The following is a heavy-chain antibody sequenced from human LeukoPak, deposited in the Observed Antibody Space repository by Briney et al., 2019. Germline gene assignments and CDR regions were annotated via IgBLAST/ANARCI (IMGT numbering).Heavy chain of an antibody. Sequence: GGSLRLSCAASGLTFNTYTMNWVRQAPGKGLEWVSSISSTSSYIYYADSVKGRFTISRDNAKNSLSLQMNSLRAEDTAVYYCARDTDSSDSYDAFDIWGQGTMVTVSS. CDR3: ARDTDSSDSYDAFDI. CDR1: GLTFNTYT. J-gene: IGHJ3*02. CDR2: ISSTSSYI. D-gene: IGHD3-22*01. V-gene: IGHV3-21*01.